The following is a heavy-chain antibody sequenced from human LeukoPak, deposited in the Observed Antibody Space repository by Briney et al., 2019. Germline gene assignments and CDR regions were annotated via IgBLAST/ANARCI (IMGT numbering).Heavy chain of an antibody. D-gene: IGHD3-22*01. CDR2: ISYDGGNT. CDR3: AKDTAYYDSSGYYYGSFDY. CDR1: GFXFSSNA. Sequence: GGSLRLSCAASGFXFSSNAMHWVRQAPGKGLEWVAEISYDGGNTYYADSVKGRFTISRDNSKNTLYLQMNSLRAEDTAVYYCAKDTAYYDSSGYYYGSFDYWGQGTLVTVSS. V-gene: IGHV3-30-3*01. J-gene: IGHJ4*02.